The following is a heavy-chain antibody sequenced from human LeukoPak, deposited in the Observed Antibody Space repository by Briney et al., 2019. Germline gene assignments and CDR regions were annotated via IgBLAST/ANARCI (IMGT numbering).Heavy chain of an antibody. Sequence: GGSLRLSCAASGFTFSSYGIHWVRQAPGKGLEWVAFIRYDGSNKYYADSVKGRFTISRDNAKNTLNLQMNSLRAEDTAVYYCARHVTFMSRITVVRGRKDVGFDYWGQGTLVTVSS. V-gene: IGHV3-30*02. CDR2: IRYDGSNK. D-gene: IGHD3-10*01. J-gene: IGHJ4*02. CDR3: ARHVTFMSRITVVRGRKDVGFDY. CDR1: GFTFSSYG.